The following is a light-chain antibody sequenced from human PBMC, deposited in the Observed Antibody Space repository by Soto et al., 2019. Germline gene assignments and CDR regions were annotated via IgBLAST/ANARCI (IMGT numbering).Light chain of an antibody. CDR1: QSINSDY. CDR2: ATS. J-gene: IGKJ4*01. V-gene: IGKV3-20*01. CDR3: QQYGSTPLT. Sequence: EIVLTQSPGTLSLSPGDGATLTCTTSQSINSDYLAWYQQKPGQAPRLLIYATSRRDPGSPDRISGSGSGTDFTLTISRLEPEDFAVYYCQQYGSTPLTFGGGTKVEIK.